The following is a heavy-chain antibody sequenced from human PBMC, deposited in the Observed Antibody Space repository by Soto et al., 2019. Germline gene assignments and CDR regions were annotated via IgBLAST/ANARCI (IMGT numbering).Heavy chain of an antibody. Sequence: GGSLRLSCAASGFTFSSTWMSWVRQAPGKGLEWVGRVKSTVSGATTDYAAPVKGRITISTDDSKDTLNLQMNSLKTGDTALYYCAKEYDFDTSGFFPPFADWGQGTQVTVSS. CDR1: GFTFSSTW. V-gene: IGHV3-15*01. CDR2: VKSTVSGATT. CDR3: AKEYDFDTSGFFPPFAD. J-gene: IGHJ4*02. D-gene: IGHD3-22*01.